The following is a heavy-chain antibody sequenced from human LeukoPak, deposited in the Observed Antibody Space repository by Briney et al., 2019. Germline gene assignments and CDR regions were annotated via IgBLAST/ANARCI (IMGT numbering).Heavy chain of an antibody. V-gene: IGHV1-8*01. CDR3: ARRNYDFSIASYVAFDI. D-gene: IGHD3-3*01. J-gene: IGHJ3*02. CDR2: MNPNSGNT. Sequence: ASVKVSCKASGYTFTSYDINWVRQATGRGLGWMGWMNPNSGNTNYARNFQGRITMTRNTSISTAYMELSSLRSEDTAVYFCARRNYDFSIASYVAFDIWGQGTIVTVSS. CDR1: GYTFTSYD.